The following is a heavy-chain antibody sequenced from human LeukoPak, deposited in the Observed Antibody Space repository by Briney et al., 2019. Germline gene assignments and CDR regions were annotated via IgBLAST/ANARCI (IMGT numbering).Heavy chain of an antibody. CDR2: ISSSSSTI. J-gene: IGHJ6*03. V-gene: IGHV3-48*01. CDR1: GFTFSSYS. Sequence: GGSLRLSCAASGFTFSSYSMNWVRQAPGKGLEWVSYISSSSSTIYYADSVKGRFTISRDNAKNSLYLQMNSLRAEDTAVYYCARAVDSGSYYNFYYYYYMDVWGKGTTVTVSS. CDR3: ARAVDSGSYYNFYYYYYMDV. D-gene: IGHD3-10*01.